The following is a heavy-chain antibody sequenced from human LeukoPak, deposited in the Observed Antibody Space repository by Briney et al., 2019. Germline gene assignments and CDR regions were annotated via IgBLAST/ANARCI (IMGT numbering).Heavy chain of an antibody. Sequence: SETLSLTCTVSGGSISSYYWSWIRQPPGKGLEWIGYICYSGSTNYNPSLKSRVTISVDTSKNQFSLKLSSVTAADTAVYYCARESLAGEYFQHWGQGTLVTVSS. J-gene: IGHJ1*01. CDR3: ARESLAGEYFQH. V-gene: IGHV4-59*01. CDR2: ICYSGST. CDR1: GGSISSYY.